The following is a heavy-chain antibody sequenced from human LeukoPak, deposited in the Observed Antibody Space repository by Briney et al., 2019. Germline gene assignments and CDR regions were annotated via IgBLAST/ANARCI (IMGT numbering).Heavy chain of an antibody. D-gene: IGHD2-2*01. CDR1: GFTFSSYS. CDR2: ISSSSSYI. CDR3: AGVGRHRYCSSTSCYYMDV. Sequence: GGSLRLSCAASGFTFSSYSMNWVRQAPGKGLEWVSSISSSSSYIYYADSVKGRFTISRDNAKNSLYLQMNSLRAEDTAVYYCAGVGRHRYCSSTSCYYMDVWEKGPRVTVS. V-gene: IGHV3-21*01. J-gene: IGHJ6*03.